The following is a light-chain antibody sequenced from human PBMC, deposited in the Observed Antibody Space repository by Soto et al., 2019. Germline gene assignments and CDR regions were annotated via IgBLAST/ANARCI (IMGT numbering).Light chain of an antibody. V-gene: IGKV3-20*01. CDR1: QSVSSRW. J-gene: IGKJ2*01. CDR3: QQYGSSPNT. CDR2: GAS. Sequence: EIVLTQSPGTLSLSPGEGATLSCRASQSVSSRWSVWYQQKPGQAPRLLIYGASSRATGIPDRFSGSGSGTDFTLTISRLEPEDFAVYYCQQYGSSPNTFGQGTKVEMK.